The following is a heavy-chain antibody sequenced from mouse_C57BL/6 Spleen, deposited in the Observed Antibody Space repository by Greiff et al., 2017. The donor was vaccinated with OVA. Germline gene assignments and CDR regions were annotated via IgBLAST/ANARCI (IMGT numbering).Heavy chain of an antibody. CDR1: GYPFSDYG. D-gene: IGHD1-1*01. Sequence: EVQGVESGGGLVQPGGSLKLSCAASGYPFSDYGMAWVRQAPRKGPEWVAFISTLAYSIYYADPVKGRFTISRENAKNTLYLEMSRLRSEDTASYYCARMTTVVATRYFDVWGTGTTVTGSS. CDR2: ISTLAYSI. J-gene: IGHJ1*03. V-gene: IGHV5-15*01. CDR3: ARMTTVVATRYFDV.